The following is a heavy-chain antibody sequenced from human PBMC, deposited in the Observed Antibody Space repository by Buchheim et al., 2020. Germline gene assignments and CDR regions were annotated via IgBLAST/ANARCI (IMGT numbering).Heavy chain of an antibody. D-gene: IGHD7-27*01. CDR2: IYSSGTT. V-gene: IGHV4-4*07. Sequence: QVQLQESGPGLVKPSETLSLTCTVSGGSISTDYWSWIRQPAGKGLEWIGRIYSSGTTNYNPSLKSRVTTSVDTSKNQFTLKRSAVTAADTAIYYCARESLTTWGTFNIWGQGT. CDR3: ARESLTTWGTFNI. J-gene: IGHJ3*02. CDR1: GGSISTDY.